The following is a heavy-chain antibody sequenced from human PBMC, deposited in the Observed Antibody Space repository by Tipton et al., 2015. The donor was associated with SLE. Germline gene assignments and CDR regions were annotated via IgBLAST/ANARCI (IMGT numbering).Heavy chain of an antibody. J-gene: IGHJ6*03. CDR3: ARIMFSSRWYYFDV. CDR2: IYHSGST. V-gene: IGHV4-30-2*01. D-gene: IGHD6-13*01. CDR1: GGSISSGGYS. Sequence: TLSLTCAVSGGSISSGGYSWSWIRQPPGKGLEWIGYIYHSGSTYYNPSLKSRVTISVDRSNNQFSLKLISVTAADTAVYYCARIMFSSRWYYFDVWGQGTAVTV.